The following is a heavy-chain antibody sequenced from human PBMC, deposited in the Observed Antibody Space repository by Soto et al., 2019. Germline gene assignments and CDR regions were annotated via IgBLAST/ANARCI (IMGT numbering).Heavy chain of an antibody. V-gene: IGHV1-69*01. J-gene: IGHJ4*02. CDR3: AASSSVAAAAYFKF. D-gene: IGHD2-2*01. Sequence: QVQLVQSGAEVKEPGSSVKVSCKATGDLFNNYAFNWVRQAPGQGLEWMGRISPLFSTTNYAQKFQGRVTIGADELTSIVYLEASNLATQDTAMYYCAASSSVAAAAYFKFWGQGTLVTVS. CDR2: ISPLFSTT. CDR1: GDLFNNYA.